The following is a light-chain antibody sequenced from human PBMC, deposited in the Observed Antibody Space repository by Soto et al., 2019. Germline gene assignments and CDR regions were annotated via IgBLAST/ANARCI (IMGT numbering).Light chain of an antibody. CDR1: SSDVGGYNY. J-gene: IGLJ2*01. V-gene: IGLV2-8*01. CDR2: EVT. Sequence: QSVLTQPPSASGSPGQSVTFSCTGTSSDVGGYNYVSWYQQHPGEAPKLMIYEVTKRPSGVPDRFSGSKSDNTASLTVSGLQAEDEADYYCSSYAGSSNLVFG. CDR3: SSYAGSSNLV.